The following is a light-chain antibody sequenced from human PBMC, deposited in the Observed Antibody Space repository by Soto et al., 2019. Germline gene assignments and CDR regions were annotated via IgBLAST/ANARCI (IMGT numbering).Light chain of an antibody. CDR3: QQYNSQST. CDR1: QSISSW. CDR2: TAS. J-gene: IGKJ1*01. V-gene: IGKV1-5*03. Sequence: DIQMTQSPSTLSSSVGDIFTITCRASQSISSWLAWYQQKPGKAPKLLIYTASNLESGVPSRFRGSGSGTEFTLTITSLQPDDFATYYCQQYNSQSTFGQGTKVDI.